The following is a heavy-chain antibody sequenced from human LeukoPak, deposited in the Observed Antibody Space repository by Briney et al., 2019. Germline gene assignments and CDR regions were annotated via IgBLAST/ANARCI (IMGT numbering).Heavy chain of an antibody. V-gene: IGHV3-30*02. D-gene: IGHD2-8*02. CDR2: IRNDGSNI. Sequence: GGSLRLSCAASGFTFSSYGMHWVRQAPGKGLEWVSFIRNDGSNIHYADFVKGRFTISRDNVDNVVYLEMNSLGAEDTATYYCARVAVSGPTGWFDSWGQGTLVIVSS. CDR3: ARVAVSGPTGWFDS. J-gene: IGHJ5*01. CDR1: GFTFSSYG.